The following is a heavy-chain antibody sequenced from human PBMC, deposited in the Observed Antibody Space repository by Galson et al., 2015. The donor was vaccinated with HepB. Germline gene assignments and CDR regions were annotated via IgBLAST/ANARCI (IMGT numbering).Heavy chain of an antibody. J-gene: IGHJ6*02. CDR3: SKDQDVTVYGVFLVPYGMDV. Sequence: SLRLSCAASGFTFRSFGMHWVRQAPGKGLEWVAVISYDGNNQYYSGSVEGRFTISIDNYKNTLYLQMNRKREEDTAVYYCSKDQDVTVYGVFLVPYGMDVWGQGTTVSVSS. CDR2: ISYDGNNQ. D-gene: IGHD3-3*01. CDR1: GFTFRSFG. V-gene: IGHV3-30*18.